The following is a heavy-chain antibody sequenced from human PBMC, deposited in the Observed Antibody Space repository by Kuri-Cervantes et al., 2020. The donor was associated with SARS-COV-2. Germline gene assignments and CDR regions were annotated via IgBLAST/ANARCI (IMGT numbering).Heavy chain of an antibody. Sequence: GESLKISCVASGFSFRDYAMNWVRQAPGKGLEWISYITSRPTMYYAASVKGRFTVSRDNAKNTLYLLMSSLRVEDTAMYYCARDLGVAPDFWGQGTQVTVSS. J-gene: IGHJ4*02. D-gene: IGHD3-16*01. CDR3: ARDLGVAPDF. CDR1: GFSFRDYA. CDR2: ITSRPTM. V-gene: IGHV3-69-1*01.